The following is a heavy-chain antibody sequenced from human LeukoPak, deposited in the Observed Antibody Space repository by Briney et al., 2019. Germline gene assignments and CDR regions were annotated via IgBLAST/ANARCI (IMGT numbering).Heavy chain of an antibody. CDR2: ITLSSSSI. Sequence: GGSLRLSCAASGFNFNNYNMNWVRRAPGKGLEWVSYITLSSSSIYYADSVKGRFTISRDNAKNSLYLQMNSLRAEDTAVYYCASTWGHYYDSSGYYALSFDYWGQGTLVTVSS. D-gene: IGHD3-22*01. CDR1: GFNFNNYN. J-gene: IGHJ4*02. CDR3: ASTWGHYYDSSGYYALSFDY. V-gene: IGHV3-48*01.